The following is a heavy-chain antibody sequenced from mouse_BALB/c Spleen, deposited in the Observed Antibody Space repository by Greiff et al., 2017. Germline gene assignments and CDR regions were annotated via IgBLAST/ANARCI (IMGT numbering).Heavy chain of an antibody. CDR3: ARDKVFDY. CDR1: GFTFTDYY. Sequence: EVKLVESGGGLVQPGGSLRISCATSGFTFTDYYMSWVRQPPGKALEWLGFIRNKANGYTTEYSASVKGRFTISRDNSQSILYLQMNTLRAEDSATYYCARDKVFDYWGQGTTLTVSS. V-gene: IGHV7-3*02. J-gene: IGHJ2*01. CDR2: IRNKANGYTT.